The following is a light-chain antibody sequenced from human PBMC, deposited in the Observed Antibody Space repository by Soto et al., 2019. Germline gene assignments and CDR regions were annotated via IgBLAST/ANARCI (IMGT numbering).Light chain of an antibody. CDR3: QQYNSYSTFGPAT. CDR2: SAS. CDR1: QGISSA. V-gene: IGKV1-5*03. J-gene: IGKJ1*01. Sequence: DIQMTQSPSTLSASVGDRVTITCRASQGISSALAWYQQKPGKAPKLLIYSASDLESGVPSRFSGSGFGTEFTLTITSLQPDDFATYYCQQYNSYSTFGPATFGQGTKVDIK.